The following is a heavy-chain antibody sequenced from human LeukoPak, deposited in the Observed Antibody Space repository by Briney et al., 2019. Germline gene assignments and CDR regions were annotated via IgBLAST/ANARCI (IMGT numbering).Heavy chain of an antibody. V-gene: IGHV1-2*02. J-gene: IGHJ4*02. CDR1: GYTFTDYN. CDR3: SVWFGELSH. Sequence: GASVKVSCKASGYTFTDYNIHWVRQAPGQGLEWMGWISPNSGGTKYGQRFQGLVTMTRDTSISTAYMDLSSLKSDDTATYYCSVWFGELSHWGQGTLVTVSS. D-gene: IGHD3-10*01. CDR2: ISPNSGGT.